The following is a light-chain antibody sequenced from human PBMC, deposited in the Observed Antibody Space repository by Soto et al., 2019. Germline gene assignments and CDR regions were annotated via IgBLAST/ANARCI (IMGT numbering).Light chain of an antibody. CDR3: QHQGT. V-gene: IGKV3-11*01. Sequence: EIVLTQSPATLSLSPGERATLSCRASQSVSSYLAWYQQKPGQAPRLLIYDASNRATGIPARFSGSGSGTDFTLTISSLEAEDFAVYYCQHQGTFGQGTRLEIK. J-gene: IGKJ5*01. CDR2: DAS. CDR1: QSVSSY.